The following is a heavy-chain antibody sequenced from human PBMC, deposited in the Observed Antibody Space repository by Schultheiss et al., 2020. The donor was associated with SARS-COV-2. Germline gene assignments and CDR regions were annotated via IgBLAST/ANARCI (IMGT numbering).Heavy chain of an antibody. CDR3: ARYGSGSSPYYYYGMDV. Sequence: GESLKISCAASGFSVSSNYLGWVRQAPGKGLEWVSVIYSGGSTYYADSVKGRFTISRDNSKNTLYLQMNSLRAEDTAVYYCARYGSGSSPYYYYGMDVWGQGTTVTVSS. CDR1: GFSVSSNY. D-gene: IGHD3-10*01. J-gene: IGHJ6*02. CDR2: IYSGGST. V-gene: IGHV3-66*01.